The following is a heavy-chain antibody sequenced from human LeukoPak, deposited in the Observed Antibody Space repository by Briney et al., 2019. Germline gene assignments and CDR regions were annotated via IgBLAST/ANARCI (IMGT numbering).Heavy chain of an antibody. CDR1: GYTFTSYG. V-gene: IGHV1-18*01. J-gene: IGHJ6*02. CDR3: ARATYYYGSGSHYGMDV. CDR2: LSAYNGNT. D-gene: IGHD3-10*01. Sequence: ASVKVSSKASGYTFTSYGISWVRHAPGQGLEWMGWLSAYNGNTNYAQKRQGRVTMTTDTSTSTAYMELRSLRSDETAVYYCARATYYYGSGSHYGMDVWGQGTTVTVSS.